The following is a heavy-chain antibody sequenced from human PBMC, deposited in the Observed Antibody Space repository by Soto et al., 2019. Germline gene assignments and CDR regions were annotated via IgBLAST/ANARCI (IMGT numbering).Heavy chain of an antibody. J-gene: IGHJ6*04. CDR2: LYWDNTR. V-gene: IGHV2-5*02. D-gene: IGHD2-2*02. CDR1: GFSLYTRGVG. CDR3: ARYTTDTYFDV. Sequence: QITLKESRPTLVKPTQTLTLTCSFSGFSLYTRGVGVGWVRQPPGKAPEWLALLYWDNTRRYSPSLKNSLTIAKGTSENQVVLTMTNMEPEDTGTYYCARYTTDTYFDVWGKGTTVTVSS.